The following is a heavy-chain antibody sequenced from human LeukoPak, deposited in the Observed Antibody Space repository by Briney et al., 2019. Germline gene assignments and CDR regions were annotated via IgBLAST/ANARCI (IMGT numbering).Heavy chain of an antibody. V-gene: IGHV1-2*02. CDR1: GYTFTGYY. D-gene: IGHD6-6*01. Sequence: ASVKVSCKASGYTFTGYYMHWVRQAPGQGLEWMGWINPNSGGTNYAQKFQGRVTMTRDTSISTAYMELSRLRSDDTAVYYCAREGSMTARPFVSIDYWGQGTLVTVSS. J-gene: IGHJ4*02. CDR3: AREGSMTARPFVSIDY. CDR2: INPNSGGT.